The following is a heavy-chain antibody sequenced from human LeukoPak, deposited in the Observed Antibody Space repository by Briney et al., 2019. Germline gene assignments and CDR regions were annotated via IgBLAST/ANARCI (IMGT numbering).Heavy chain of an antibody. D-gene: IGHD3-22*01. CDR2: FDPEDGET. CDR1: GYTLTELS. CDR3: ARVTGYYYESTGYYHHAFDI. Sequence: ASVKVSCKVSGYTLTELSMHWVRQAPGKGLEWMGGFDPEDGETIYAQKFQGRVTMTEDTSTDTAYMELSSLRYDDTAVYYCARVTGYYYESTGYYHHAFDIWGQGTMVTVSS. J-gene: IGHJ3*02. V-gene: IGHV1-24*01.